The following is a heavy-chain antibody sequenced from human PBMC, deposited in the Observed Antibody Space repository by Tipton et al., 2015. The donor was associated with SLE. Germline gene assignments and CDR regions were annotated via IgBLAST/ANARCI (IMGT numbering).Heavy chain of an antibody. CDR3: ARALLRFLEWSFDY. J-gene: IGHJ4*02. CDR2: IYYSGST. V-gene: IGHV4-30-4*08. Sequence: TLSLTCTVSGGYIDISSYYWGWIRQPPGKGLEWIGYIYYSGSTYYNPSLKSRVTISVDTSKNQFSLKLSSVTAADTAVYYCARALLRFLEWSFDYWGQGTLVTVSS. D-gene: IGHD3-3*01. CDR1: GGYIDISSYY.